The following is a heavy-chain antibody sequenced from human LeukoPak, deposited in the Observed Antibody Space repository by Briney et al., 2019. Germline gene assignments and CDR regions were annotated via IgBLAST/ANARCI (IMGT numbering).Heavy chain of an antibody. CDR3: ATRGTYASSDYFDY. CDR1: GYNFTGYY. Sequence: ASVKVSCKASGYNFTGYYIHWVRQAPGQGLEWMGWINPKSGGTNYAQKFQGRVTMTRDTSISTAYMELSRLRSDDTAVYYCATRGTYASSDYFDYWGQGTLVTVSS. D-gene: IGHD3-22*01. J-gene: IGHJ4*02. V-gene: IGHV1-2*02. CDR2: INPKSGGT.